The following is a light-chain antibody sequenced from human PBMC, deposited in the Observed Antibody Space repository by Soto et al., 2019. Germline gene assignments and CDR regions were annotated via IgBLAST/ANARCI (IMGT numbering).Light chain of an antibody. CDR2: HAS. V-gene: IGKV3-11*01. CDR1: QTVGSS. J-gene: IGKJ5*01. CDR3: QQYTNWPIT. Sequence: EVVLTQSPASLSLSPSERATLSCRASQTVGSSLAWYQHRPGQAPRLLFSHASTRAAGVPSRFGGSGSGTDFTLTIDSLEPEDFAVYYCQQYTNWPITFGQGTRLEIK.